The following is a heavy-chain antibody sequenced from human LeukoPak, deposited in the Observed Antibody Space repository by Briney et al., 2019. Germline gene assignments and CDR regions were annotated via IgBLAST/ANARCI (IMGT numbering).Heavy chain of an antibody. Sequence: GGSLRLSCAASGFTFSSYSMNWVRQAPGKGLEWVSYITNSGSTIYSADSVKGRFFISRDNAKNSLYLQMNSLRDGDTAVYYCVRNWRYAFDIWGQGTVVTVCS. CDR1: GFTFSSYS. V-gene: IGHV3-48*02. CDR3: VRNWRYAFDI. J-gene: IGHJ3*02. CDR2: ITNSGSTI.